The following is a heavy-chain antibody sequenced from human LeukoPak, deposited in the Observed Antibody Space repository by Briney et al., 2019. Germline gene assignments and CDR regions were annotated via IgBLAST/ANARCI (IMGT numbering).Heavy chain of an antibody. J-gene: IGHJ4*02. V-gene: IGHV3-74*01. CDR1: GFTFRSYW. D-gene: IGHD2-2*01. Sequence: GGSLRLSCAASGFTFRSYWMHWVRQAPGKGLVWVSRINIDGSSGSYADSVEGRFTISRDNAKNTVYLQMNSLRAEDTAVYYCAKEAQGCSITSCYFDSWGQGNLVTVSS. CDR3: AKEAQGCSITSCYFDS. CDR2: INIDGSSG.